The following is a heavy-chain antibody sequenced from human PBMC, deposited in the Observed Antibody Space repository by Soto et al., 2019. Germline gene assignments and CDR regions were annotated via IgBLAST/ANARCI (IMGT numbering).Heavy chain of an antibody. CDR1: GFTFSSYG. Sequence: QVQLVESGGGVVQPGRSLRLSCAASGFTFSSYGMHWVRQAPGKGLEWVAVIWYDGSNKYYADSVKGRFTISRDNSKKTLCLLMYSLRAEDTAVYYCARDKVAADEYFRHWGQGTLVTVSS. CDR2: IWYDGSNK. J-gene: IGHJ1*01. D-gene: IGHD6-13*01. CDR3: ARDKVAADEYFRH. V-gene: IGHV3-33*01.